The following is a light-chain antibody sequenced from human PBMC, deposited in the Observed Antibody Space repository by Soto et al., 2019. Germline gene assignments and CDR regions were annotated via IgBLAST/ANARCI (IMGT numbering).Light chain of an antibody. V-gene: IGLV2-8*01. CDR2: EVN. Sequence: QSALTQPPSASGSPGQSVTISCTGTSSDVGAYNYVSWYQQYPGKAPKLMIYEVNKRPSGVPDRFSGSKSGKTASLTVSGLQPEDEADYHCTLYAGSNIWVFGGGTKLTV. CDR1: SSDVGAYNY. CDR3: TLYAGSNIWV. J-gene: IGLJ3*02.